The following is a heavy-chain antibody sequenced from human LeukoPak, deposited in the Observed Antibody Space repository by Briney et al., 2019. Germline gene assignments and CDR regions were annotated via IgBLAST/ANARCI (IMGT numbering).Heavy chain of an antibody. J-gene: IGHJ6*02. V-gene: IGHV1-18*01. CDR2: ISAYNGNT. Sequence: ASVKVSCKASGYTFTSYGISWVRQVPGQGLEWMGWISAYNGNTNYAQKLQGRVTMTTDTSTSTAYMELRSLRSDDTAVYYCARETPDYSNYEGRYYYYGMDVWGQGTTVTVSS. CDR1: GYTFTSYG. D-gene: IGHD4-4*01. CDR3: ARETPDYSNYEGRYYYYGMDV.